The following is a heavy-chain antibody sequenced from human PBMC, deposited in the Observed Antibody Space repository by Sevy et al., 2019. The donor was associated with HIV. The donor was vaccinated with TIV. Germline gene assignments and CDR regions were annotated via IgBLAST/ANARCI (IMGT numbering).Heavy chain of an antibody. CDR2: IKKDGSEK. CDR3: ARSLNYRRTNWFDP. D-gene: IGHD1-1*01. V-gene: IGHV3-7*01. J-gene: IGHJ5*02. CDR1: GFTFSSYW. Sequence: GGSLRLSCAASGFTFSSYWMSWVRQAPGKGLEWVANIKKDGSEKYYVDSVKGRFTISKDNAKNSLYLQMNSLRAEDTAVYYCARSLNYRRTNWFDPWGQGTLVTVSS.